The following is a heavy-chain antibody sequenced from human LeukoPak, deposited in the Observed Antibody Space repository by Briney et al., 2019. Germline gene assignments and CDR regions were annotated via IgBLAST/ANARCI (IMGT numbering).Heavy chain of an antibody. D-gene: IGHD6-13*01. J-gene: IGHJ3*02. V-gene: IGHV4-34*01. CDR3: ARRNRYSSSWYGGLDAFDI. CDR1: GGSFSGYY. Sequence: SEALSLTCAVYGGSFSGYYWSWIRQPPGKGLEWIGEINHSGSTNYNPSLKSRVTISVDTSKNQFSLKLSSVTAADTAVYYCARRNRYSSSWYGGLDAFDIWGQGTMVTVSS. CDR2: INHSGST.